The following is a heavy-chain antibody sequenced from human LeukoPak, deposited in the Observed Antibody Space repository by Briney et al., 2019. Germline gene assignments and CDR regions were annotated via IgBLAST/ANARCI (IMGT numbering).Heavy chain of an antibody. CDR2: INPNSGGT. D-gene: IGHD3-22*01. CDR1: GNTFTAYY. J-gene: IGHJ4*02. CDR3: ARAGYYVTSGPDY. Sequence: ASVKVSCKASGNTFTAYYMYWVRQAPGQGLEWMGWINPNSGGTKSAQKFQGRVTMTRDTSISTAYMELSRLISDDTAAYYCARAGYYVTSGPDYWGQGTLVTVSS. V-gene: IGHV1-2*02.